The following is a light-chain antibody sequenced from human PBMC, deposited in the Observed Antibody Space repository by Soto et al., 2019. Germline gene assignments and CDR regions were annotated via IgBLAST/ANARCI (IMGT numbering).Light chain of an antibody. CDR1: QSLSSTY. Sequence: IVLTQSPGTLSLSPGERATLSCRASQSLSSTYLVWYQQKAGQAPRLLIYGASVRATGIPDRFSGSASGTDFTLTISRLEHEDSGMFYCQQFSSSPWTFGQGTKVEIK. CDR2: GAS. CDR3: QQFSSSPWT. V-gene: IGKV3-20*01. J-gene: IGKJ1*01.